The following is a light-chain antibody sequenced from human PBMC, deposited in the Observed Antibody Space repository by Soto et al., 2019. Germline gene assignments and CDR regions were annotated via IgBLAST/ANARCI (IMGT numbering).Light chain of an antibody. CDR2: DAS. CDR3: QQRNVWPPIT. Sequence: EVVLTQAPATLSLSPGERPTLSRRASQSIRTSLAWYQQKPGQAPRLXXFDASNRANGVPARFGGSGCGTEFFLTINSLEPEDFLVYYCQQRNVWPPITFGQGTRLEIK. V-gene: IGKV3-11*01. J-gene: IGKJ5*01. CDR1: QSIRTS.